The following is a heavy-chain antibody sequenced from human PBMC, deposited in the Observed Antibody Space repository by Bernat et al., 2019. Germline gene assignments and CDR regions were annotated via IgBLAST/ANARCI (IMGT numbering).Heavy chain of an antibody. J-gene: IGHJ6*03. CDR2: INSDGSST. CDR3: AGWSGYDYYHYYMDV. D-gene: IGHD5-12*01. Sequence: EVQLVESGGGLVQPGGSLRLSCAASGFIFRNYWMHWVRQAPGKGLVWVSRINSDGSSTSYADSVTGRFTISRDTAGNTLYLQMNSLRAEDTAVYYCAGWSGYDYYHYYMDVWGKGTTVTVSS. V-gene: IGHV3-74*01. CDR1: GFIFRNYW.